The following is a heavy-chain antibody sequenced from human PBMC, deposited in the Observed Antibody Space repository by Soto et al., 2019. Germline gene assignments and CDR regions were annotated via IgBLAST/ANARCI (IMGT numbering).Heavy chain of an antibody. Sequence: PGGSLRLSCVASGFTFGSYSMNWVRQAPGQGLEWVSSLSTISDYIYYADSVKGRFTISRDNAKNSLYLQMNSLRAEDTAVYYCARFHPESLLAEYYFDFWGQGTLVTVSS. V-gene: IGHV3-21*01. D-gene: IGHD3-3*02. CDR2: LSTISDYI. J-gene: IGHJ4*02. CDR1: GFTFGSYS. CDR3: ARFHPESLLAEYYFDF.